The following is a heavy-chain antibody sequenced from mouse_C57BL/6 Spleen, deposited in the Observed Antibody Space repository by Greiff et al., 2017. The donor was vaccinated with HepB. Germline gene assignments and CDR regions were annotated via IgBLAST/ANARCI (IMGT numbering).Heavy chain of an antibody. CDR2: IYPGSGNT. Sequence: VHLVESGPELVKPGASVKISCKASGYSFTSYYIHWVKQRPGQGLEWIGWIYPGSGNTKYNEKFKGKATLTADTSSSTAYMQLSSLTSEDSAVYYCARIWDEAMDYWGQGTSVTVSS. D-gene: IGHD4-1*01. V-gene: IGHV1-66*01. J-gene: IGHJ4*01. CDR3: ARIWDEAMDY. CDR1: GYSFTSYY.